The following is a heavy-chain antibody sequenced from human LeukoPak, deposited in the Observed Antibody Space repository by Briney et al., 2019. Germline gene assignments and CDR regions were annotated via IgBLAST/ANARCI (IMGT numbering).Heavy chain of an antibody. Sequence: GGSLRLSCAASGFTLSNAWVTWLRQPPGKGLEWVSTINANSGTTSYAASVRGRFTISRDNSKNTLYLQVNTLRADDTATYYCAKPISGGLAVTADWFHPWGQGTLVVVSS. CDR3: AKPISGGLAVTADWFHP. J-gene: IGHJ5*01. CDR1: GFTLSNAW. V-gene: IGHV3-23*01. CDR2: INANSGTT. D-gene: IGHD6-19*01.